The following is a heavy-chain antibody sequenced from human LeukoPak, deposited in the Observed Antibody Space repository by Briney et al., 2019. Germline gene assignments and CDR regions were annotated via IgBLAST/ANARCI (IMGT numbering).Heavy chain of an antibody. CDR1: GFTFSNYA. Sequence: PGGSLRLSCAASGFTFSNYATSWVRQAPGKGLEWVSGLSGEGDNTYYADSVKGRFTISKDNSKNTLYLQMNSLRAEDTAVYYCAREDNYYDSSGYYPNGHIWFDPWGQGTLVTVSS. CDR3: AREDNYYDSSGYYPNGHIWFDP. CDR2: LSGEGDNT. J-gene: IGHJ5*02. D-gene: IGHD3-22*01. V-gene: IGHV3-23*01.